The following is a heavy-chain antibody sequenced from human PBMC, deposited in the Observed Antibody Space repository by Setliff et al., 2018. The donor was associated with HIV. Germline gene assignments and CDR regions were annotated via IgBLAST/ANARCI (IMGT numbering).Heavy chain of an antibody. Sequence: GGSLRLSCAASGFTFNSYWMHWVRQAPGKGLMWVSHINNDETITKYADSVKGRFTISRDNAKNTVYLQMNSLRPEDTAVYYCATLLMRGGYFDTWGQGTLVTVSS. CDR3: ATLLMRGGYFDT. D-gene: IGHD2-15*01. J-gene: IGHJ4*02. V-gene: IGHV3-74*01. CDR2: INNDETIT. CDR1: GFTFNSYW.